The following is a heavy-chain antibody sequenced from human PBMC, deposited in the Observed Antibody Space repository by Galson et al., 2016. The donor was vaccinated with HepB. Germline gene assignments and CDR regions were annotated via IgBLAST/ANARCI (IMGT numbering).Heavy chain of an antibody. J-gene: IGHJ4*02. CDR3: ARCSRWSCGF. CDR1: GDSVSNNSAA. D-gene: IGHD6-19*01. Sequence: CAISGDSVSNNSAAWNWIRQSPSRGLEWLGRTYFRSKWYHDYAVFVKSRVIINPDTSKNQFSLQVNSVTPEDTAVHYCARCSRWSCGFWGQGTLVTVSS. CDR2: TYFRSKWYH. V-gene: IGHV6-1*01.